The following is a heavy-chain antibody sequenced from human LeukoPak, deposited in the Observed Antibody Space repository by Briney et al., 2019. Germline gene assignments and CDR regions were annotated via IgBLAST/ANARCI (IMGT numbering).Heavy chain of an antibody. V-gene: IGHV3-53*01. J-gene: IGHJ4*02. D-gene: IGHD3-16*01. CDR3: ARWSSGRGRYYFDY. CDR2: IYSAEST. Sequence: GGSLRLSCAASGFTVSSNYMSWVRQAPGKGLNWVSVIYSAESTYYADSVKGRFTISRDNSKNTLYLQMDSLRAEDTAVYYCARWSSGRGRYYFDYWGQGTLVTASS. CDR1: GFTVSSNY.